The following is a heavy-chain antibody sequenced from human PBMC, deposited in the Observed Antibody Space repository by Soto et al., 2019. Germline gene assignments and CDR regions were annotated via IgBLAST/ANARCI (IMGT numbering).Heavy chain of an antibody. J-gene: IGHJ4*02. V-gene: IGHV1-18*01. CDR2: ISAYNGNT. CDR3: ARARGGCSGGSCYSEGFSDY. CDR1: GYTFTSYG. D-gene: IGHD2-15*01. Sequence: QVQLVQSGAEVKKPGASVKVSCKASGYTFTSYGISWVRQAPGQGLEWMGWISAYNGNTNYAQKLQGRVTMTTDTPTSTAYMELRSLRSDDTAVYYCARARGGCSGGSCYSEGFSDYWGQGTLVTVSS.